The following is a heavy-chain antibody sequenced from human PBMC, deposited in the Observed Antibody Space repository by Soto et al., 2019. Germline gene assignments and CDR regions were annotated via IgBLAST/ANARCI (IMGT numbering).Heavy chain of an antibody. J-gene: IGHJ6*02. CDR3: ASCGKAGFTLYGMDV. V-gene: IGHV5-10-1*01. CDR1: GYSFTSYW. Sequence: GESLKISCKGSGYSFTSYWISWVRQMPGKGLEWMGRIDPSDSYTNYSPSFQGHVTISADKSISTAYLQWSSLKASDTAMYYCASCGKAGFTLYGMDVWGQGTPVTVSS. D-gene: IGHD6-13*01. CDR2: IDPSDSYT.